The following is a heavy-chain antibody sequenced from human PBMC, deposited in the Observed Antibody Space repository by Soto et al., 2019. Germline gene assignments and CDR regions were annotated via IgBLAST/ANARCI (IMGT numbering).Heavy chain of an antibody. V-gene: IGHV3-30-3*01. D-gene: IGHD4-17*01. CDR2: ISYDGTNR. CDR1: GLTFSNYA. CDR3: ARESSSTVTTGGGGSAKDY. Sequence: QVHLVESGGGVVQPGRSLRLSCAASGLTFSNYAMHWVRQAPGKGLEWVAFISYDGTNRCYPDSVKGRFTISRDNSKNPLSXQMNSMKAEDTAVYYCARESSSTVTTGGGGSAKDYWGQGTLVTVSS. J-gene: IGHJ4*02.